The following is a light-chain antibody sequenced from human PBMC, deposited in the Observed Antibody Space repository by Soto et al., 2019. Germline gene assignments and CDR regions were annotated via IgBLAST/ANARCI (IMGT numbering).Light chain of an antibody. CDR2: GAS. CDR3: QQYDRWPVT. Sequence: EVVMTQSPATLSVSPGERVTFSCRASQSVTTNLTWYQHKPGQSPRLLISGASTGASGIPPRFSGSGSGTEFTLTIDRLQSADFAVYYCQQYDRWPVTFGGGTKVEIK. CDR1: QSVTTN. J-gene: IGKJ4*01. V-gene: IGKV3-15*01.